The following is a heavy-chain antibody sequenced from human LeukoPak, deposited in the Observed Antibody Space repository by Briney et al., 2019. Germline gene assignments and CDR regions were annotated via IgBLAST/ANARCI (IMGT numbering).Heavy chain of an antibody. V-gene: IGHV4-59*01. CDR3: AATYYYDSSFDY. D-gene: IGHD3-22*01. CDR2: IYYSGST. J-gene: IGHJ4*02. CDR1: GGSISSYY. Sequence: PSETLSLTCTVSGGSISSYYWSWIRQPPGKGLEWIGYIYYSGSTNYNPSLKSRATISVDTSKNQFSLKLSSVTAADTAVYYCAATYYYDSSFDYWGQGTLVTVSS.